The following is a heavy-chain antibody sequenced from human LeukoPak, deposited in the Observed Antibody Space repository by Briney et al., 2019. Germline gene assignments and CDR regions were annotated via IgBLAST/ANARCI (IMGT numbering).Heavy chain of an antibody. V-gene: IGHV4-59*08. Sequence: SETLSLTRAVYGGSFSGYYWSWIRQPPGKGLEWIGYIYHSGSTNYNPSLKSRVTISVDTSKNQFSLKLNSVTAADTAVYYCARHYGPWGQGTLVTVSS. J-gene: IGHJ5*02. CDR1: GGSFSGYY. CDR3: ARHYGP. CDR2: IYHSGST. D-gene: IGHD3-10*01.